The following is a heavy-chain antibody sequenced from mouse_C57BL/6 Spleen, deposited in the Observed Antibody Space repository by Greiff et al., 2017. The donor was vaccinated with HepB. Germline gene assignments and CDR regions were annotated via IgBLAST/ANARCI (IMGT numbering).Heavy chain of an antibody. D-gene: IGHD1-1*01. CDR3: ARDSYYGSSIYFDY. CDR2: INPSTGGT. J-gene: IGHJ2*01. V-gene: IGHV1-42*01. Sequence: SGPELVKPGASVKISCKASGYSFTGYYMNWVKQSPEKSLEWIGEINPSTGGTTYNQKFKAKATLTVDKSSSTAYMQLKSLTSEDSAVYYCARDSYYGSSIYFDYWGQGTTLTVSS. CDR1: GYSFTGYY.